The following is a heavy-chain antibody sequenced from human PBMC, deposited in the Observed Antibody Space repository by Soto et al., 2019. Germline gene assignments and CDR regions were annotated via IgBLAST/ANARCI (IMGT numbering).Heavy chain of an antibody. J-gene: IGHJ3*02. Sequence: GGSLRLSCAASGFTFSSYWMSWVRQAPGKGLEWVANIKQDGSEKYYVDSVKGRFTISRDNAKNSLYLQMNSLRAEDTAVYYCARDKIQSGWYATDAFDIWGQGTMVTVS. CDR3: ARDKIQSGWYATDAFDI. V-gene: IGHV3-7*01. D-gene: IGHD6-19*01. CDR2: IKQDGSEK. CDR1: GFTFSSYW.